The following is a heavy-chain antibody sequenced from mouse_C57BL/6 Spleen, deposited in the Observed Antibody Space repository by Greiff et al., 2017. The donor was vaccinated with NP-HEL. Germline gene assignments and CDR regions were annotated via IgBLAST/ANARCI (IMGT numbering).Heavy chain of an antibody. J-gene: IGHJ2*01. V-gene: IGHV1-80*01. D-gene: IGHD1-1*01. CDR3: AREAYYYGSSQYYFDY. CDR1: GYAFSSYW. CDR2: IYPGDGDT. Sequence: QVQLQQSGAELVKPGASVKISCKASGYAFSSYWMNWVKQRPGKGLEWIGQIYPGDGDTNYNGKFKGKATLTADKSSSTAYMQLSSLTSEDSAVYFCAREAYYYGSSQYYFDYRGQGTTLTVSS.